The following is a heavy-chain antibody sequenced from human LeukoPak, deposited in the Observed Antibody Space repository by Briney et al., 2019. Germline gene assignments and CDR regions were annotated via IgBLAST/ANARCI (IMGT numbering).Heavy chain of an antibody. Sequence: ASVKVSCKASGYTFTSHDINWVRQATGQGLEWMGWMNPNSGNTGYAQKFQGRVTITRNNSISTVYMELSSLRSEDTAVYYCARVYYYSSGSRWGDYFDYWGQGTLVTVSS. D-gene: IGHD3-10*01. CDR1: GYTFTSHD. CDR3: ARVYYYSSGSRWGDYFDY. J-gene: IGHJ4*02. V-gene: IGHV1-8*03. CDR2: MNPNSGNT.